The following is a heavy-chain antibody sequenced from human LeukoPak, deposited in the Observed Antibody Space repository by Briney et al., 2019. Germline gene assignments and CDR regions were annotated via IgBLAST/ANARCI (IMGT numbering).Heavy chain of an antibody. CDR1: GYSISSGYY. V-gene: IGHV4-38-2*02. J-gene: IGHJ4*02. CDR3: AREGRDGYSKVLFDY. Sequence: PSETLSLTCTVSGYSISSGYYWGWIRQPPGKGLECIGSVYHSGSTYYNPPLKSRVTISVDTSKNQFSLKLSSVTAADTAVYYCAREGRDGYSKVLFDYWGQGTLVTVSS. CDR2: VYHSGST. D-gene: IGHD5-24*01.